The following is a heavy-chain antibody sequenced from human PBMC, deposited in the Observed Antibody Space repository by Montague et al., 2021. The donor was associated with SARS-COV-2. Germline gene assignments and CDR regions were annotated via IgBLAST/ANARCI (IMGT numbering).Heavy chain of an antibody. D-gene: IGHD3-16*01. CDR2: IYWDDDK. CDR1: GFSLSTSGVG. J-gene: IGHJ4*02. V-gene: IGHV2-5*02. CDR3: AQHYLTWGLDY. Sequence: PALVKPTQTLTLTCTFSGFSLSTSGVGVGWIRQPPGKALEWLALIYWDDDKRYSTSLKSRLTITKDTSKNQVVLTMTNMDPVDTATYYCAQHYLTWGLDYWGQGTLVTVSS.